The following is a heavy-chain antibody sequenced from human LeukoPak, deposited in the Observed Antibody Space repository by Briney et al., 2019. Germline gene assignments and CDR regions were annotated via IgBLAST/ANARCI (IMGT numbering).Heavy chain of an antibody. CDR3: AKQWLVLGDHDAFDI. Sequence: GGSLRLSCAASGFTFSSYAMSWVRQAPGKGLEWVSAISGSGGSTYYADSVKGRFTISRDNAKNSLYLQMNSLRAEDTAVYYCAKQWLVLGDHDAFDIWGQGTMVTVSS. J-gene: IGHJ3*02. D-gene: IGHD6-19*01. CDR2: ISGSGGST. V-gene: IGHV3-23*01. CDR1: GFTFSSYA.